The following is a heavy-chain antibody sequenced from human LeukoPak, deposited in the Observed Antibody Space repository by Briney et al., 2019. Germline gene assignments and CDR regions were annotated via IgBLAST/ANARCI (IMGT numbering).Heavy chain of an antibody. CDR3: ARYLNSGPADY. V-gene: IGHV3-7*01. J-gene: IGHJ4*02. Sequence: AGGSLRLSCAASEFTFSSYWMSWFRQAPWKGLEWVANIKGDGSEKHYVDSVKGRFTISRDNAKNSLYLQMNSLRAEDTAVYYCARYLNSGPADYWGQGSLVTVSS. CDR1: EFTFSSYW. D-gene: IGHD5-12*01. CDR2: IKGDGSEK.